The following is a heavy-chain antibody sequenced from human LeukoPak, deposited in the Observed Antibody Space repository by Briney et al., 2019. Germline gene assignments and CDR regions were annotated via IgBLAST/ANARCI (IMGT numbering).Heavy chain of an antibody. Sequence: SETLSLTCTVSGGSISSGGYYWSWIRQHPGKGLEWIGYIYYSGSTYYNPSLKSRVTISVDTSKNQFSLKLSSVTAADTAVYYCARGLGVGSYELDYWGQGTLVTVSS. CDR3: ARGLGVGSYELDY. CDR2: IYYSGST. D-gene: IGHD1-26*01. V-gene: IGHV4-31*03. CDR1: GGSISSGGYY. J-gene: IGHJ4*02.